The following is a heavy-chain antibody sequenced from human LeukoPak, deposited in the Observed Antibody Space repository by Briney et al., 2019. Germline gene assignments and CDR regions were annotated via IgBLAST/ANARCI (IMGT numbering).Heavy chain of an antibody. Sequence: PGGPLRLSCAASGFTFSNAWMNWVRQAPGKGLEWVGRIKSKTDGGTTDYAAPVKGRFTISRDDSKNTLYLQMNSLRAEDTAVYYCAKPEGGIVARLDYWGQGTLVTVSS. CDR2: IKSKTDGGTT. J-gene: IGHJ4*02. V-gene: IGHV3-15*07. CDR3: AKPEGGIVARLDY. D-gene: IGHD5-12*01. CDR1: GFTFSNAW.